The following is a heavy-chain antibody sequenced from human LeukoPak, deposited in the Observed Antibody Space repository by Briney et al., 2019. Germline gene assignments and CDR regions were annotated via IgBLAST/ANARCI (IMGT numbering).Heavy chain of an antibody. Sequence: GASVKVSCRASGYTFTSYGISWVRQAPGQGLEWMGWISAYNGNTNYAQKLQGRVTMTTDTSTNTAYMELRSLRSDDTVVYYCAREVRGYSYRFDYWGQGTLVTVSS. J-gene: IGHJ4*02. D-gene: IGHD5-18*01. CDR1: GYTFTSYG. CDR3: AREVRGYSYRFDY. V-gene: IGHV1-18*04. CDR2: ISAYNGNT.